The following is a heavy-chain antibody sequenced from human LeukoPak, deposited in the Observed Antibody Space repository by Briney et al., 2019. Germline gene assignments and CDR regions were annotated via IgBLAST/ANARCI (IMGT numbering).Heavy chain of an antibody. D-gene: IGHD2-2*01. Sequence: ASETLSLTCAVYGGSFSGYYWSWIRQPPGKGLEWIGEINHSGSTNYNPSLKSRVTISVDTSKNQFSLKLSSVTAADTAVYYCARGLDGGRVVPAANYYYMDVWGKGTTVTVSS. CDR2: INHSGST. V-gene: IGHV4-34*01. CDR3: ARGLDGGRVVPAANYYYMDV. CDR1: GGSFSGYY. J-gene: IGHJ6*03.